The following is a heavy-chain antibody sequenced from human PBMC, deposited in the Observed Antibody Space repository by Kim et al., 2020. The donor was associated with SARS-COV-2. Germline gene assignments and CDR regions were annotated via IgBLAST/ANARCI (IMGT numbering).Heavy chain of an antibody. D-gene: IGHD3-10*01. V-gene: IGHV4-34*01. CDR3: ARFVPKRFTMVLGVTLFDY. CDR1: GGSFSGYY. Sequence: SETLSLTCAVYGGSFSGYYWSWIRQPPGKGLEWIGEINHSGSTNYNPSLKSRVTISVDTSKNQFSLKLSSVTAADTAVYYCARFVPKRFTMVLGVTLFDYWGQGTLVTVSS. J-gene: IGHJ4*02. CDR2: INHSGST.